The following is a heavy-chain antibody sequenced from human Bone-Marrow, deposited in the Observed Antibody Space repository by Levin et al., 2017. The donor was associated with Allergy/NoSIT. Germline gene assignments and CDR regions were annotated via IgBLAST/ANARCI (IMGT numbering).Heavy chain of an antibody. Sequence: GGSLRLSCAASGFSFSSSAMSWVRQAPGKGPEWVAAISGSGGSTYYGGSVKGRFTISRDNSKTTVYLEMNSLRAEDTAVYYCAKEQQLALTEYFQDWGQGTLVTVSS. CDR2: ISGSGGST. J-gene: IGHJ1*01. CDR3: AKEQQLALTEYFQD. D-gene: IGHD6-6*01. CDR1: GFSFSSSA. V-gene: IGHV3-23*01.